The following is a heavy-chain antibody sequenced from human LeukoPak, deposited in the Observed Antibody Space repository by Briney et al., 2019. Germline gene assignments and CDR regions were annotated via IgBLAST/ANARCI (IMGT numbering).Heavy chain of an antibody. J-gene: IGHJ4*02. CDR2: INPSGGST. CDR1: GYTFTSYY. CDR3: ARSLGGVRYFDWSKHFDY. V-gene: IGHV1-46*01. Sequence: GASVKVSCKASGYTFTSYYMHWVRQAPGQGLEWMGIINPSGGSTSYAQKFQGRVTMTRDTSTSTVYMELSSLRSEDTAVYYCARSLGGVRYFDWSKHFDYWGQGTLVTVSS. D-gene: IGHD3-9*01.